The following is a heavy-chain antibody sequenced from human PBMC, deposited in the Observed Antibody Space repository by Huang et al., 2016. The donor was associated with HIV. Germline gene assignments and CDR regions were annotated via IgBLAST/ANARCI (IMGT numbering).Heavy chain of an antibody. CDR1: GFPFSNYA. CDR3: ARSEPSRYYFDY. J-gene: IGHJ4*02. V-gene: IGHV3-30-3*01. CDR2: ISNEGSTK. Sequence: QVQLVESGGGVAQPGTSLRLSCAASGFPFSNYAMNWVRQAPGKGLEWVAVISNEGSTKYYADSVKGRFTISRDNSKNTVYLQMNSLRAEDTAVYYCARSEPSRYYFDYWGQGTLVTVSS.